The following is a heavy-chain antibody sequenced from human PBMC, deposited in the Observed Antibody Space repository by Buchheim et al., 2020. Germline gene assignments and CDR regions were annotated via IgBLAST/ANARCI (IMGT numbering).Heavy chain of an antibody. V-gene: IGHV3-66*01. J-gene: IGHJ6*02. CDR3: SSGSSAYYYGMDV. D-gene: IGHD6-6*01. CDR2: IYSGGST. CDR1: GFTVSSNY. Sequence: EVQLVESGGGLVQPGGSLRLSCAASGFTVSSNYMSWVRQAPGKGLEWVSVIYSGGSTYYADSVKGRFTISKDNSKNTLYLQMNSLRAEDTAVYYCSSGSSAYYYGMDVWGQGTT.